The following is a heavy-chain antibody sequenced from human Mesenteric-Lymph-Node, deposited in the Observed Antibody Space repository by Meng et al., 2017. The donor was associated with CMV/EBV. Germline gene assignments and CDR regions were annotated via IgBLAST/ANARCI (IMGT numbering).Heavy chain of an antibody. Sequence: GGSLRLSCAASGFTFSSYGMHWVRQAPGKGLEWVSGITPNSGIKEYADSVKGRFTISRDNAKNSLYMEMNSLRGEDTALYYCVRRADGWYYFDYWGRGSLVTVSS. CDR1: GFTFSSYG. D-gene: IGHD6-19*01. J-gene: IGHJ4*02. CDR3: VRRADGWYYFDY. V-gene: IGHV3-9*01. CDR2: ITPNSGIK.